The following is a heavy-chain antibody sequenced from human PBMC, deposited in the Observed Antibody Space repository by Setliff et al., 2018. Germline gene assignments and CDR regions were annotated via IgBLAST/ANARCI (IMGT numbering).Heavy chain of an antibody. V-gene: IGHV3-30*04. J-gene: IGHJ4*02. Sequence: PGGSLRLSCAASGFTFSSYAMHWVRQAPGKGLEWVAVISYDGSNKYYADSVKGRFTISRDNSKNTLYLQMDSLRAEDTAVYYCGRWLQWVDYWGQGALVTVSS. CDR3: GRWLQWVDY. D-gene: IGHD5-18*01. CDR2: ISYDGSNK. CDR1: GFTFSSYA.